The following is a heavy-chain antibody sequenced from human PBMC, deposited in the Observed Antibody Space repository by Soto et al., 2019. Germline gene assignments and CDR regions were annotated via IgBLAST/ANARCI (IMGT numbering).Heavy chain of an antibody. J-gene: IGHJ4*02. CDR1: VLTFNTYG. CDR3: EAHSGNYWKPFES. Sequence: VGSLRLSCTASVLTFNTYGFDVFLQAPGKGLEWVALISSDATNKIYGDSVRGRLTISRDNPKNTLYLQMNSLLPEDTAVYYCEAHSGNYWKPFESWGMGTRVNVSS. V-gene: IGHV3-30*03. D-gene: IGHD1-1*01. CDR2: ISSDATNK.